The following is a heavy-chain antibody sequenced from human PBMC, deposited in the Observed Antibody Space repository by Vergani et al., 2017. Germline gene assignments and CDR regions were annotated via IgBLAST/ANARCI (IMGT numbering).Heavy chain of an antibody. Sequence: QVQLQESGPGLVKPSETLSLTCAVSGYSISSGYYWGWIRQPPGKGLEWIGIIYHSGSTSYNPSLKSRVTISVDTSKNRFSLKLSSVTAADTAVYYCARPFYYGSGPWGRGAFDIWGQGTMVTVSS. CDR1: GYSISSGYY. CDR2: IYHSGST. J-gene: IGHJ3*02. D-gene: IGHD3-10*01. V-gene: IGHV4-38-2*01. CDR3: ARPFYYGSGPWGRGAFDI.